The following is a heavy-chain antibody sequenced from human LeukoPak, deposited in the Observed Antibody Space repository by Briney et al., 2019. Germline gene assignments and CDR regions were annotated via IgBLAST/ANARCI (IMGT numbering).Heavy chain of an antibody. Sequence: PGGSLRLSCAASGFALSTYWMHWVRQAPGKGRVWVSRINSDGSIINYADSVKGRFTISRDITKNTLHLQMASLRAEDRAVYYCTRSSGYYYDYWGQGTLVTVSS. CDR2: INSDGSII. V-gene: IGHV3-74*01. CDR3: TRSSGYYYDY. J-gene: IGHJ4*02. D-gene: IGHD3-22*01. CDR1: GFALSTYW.